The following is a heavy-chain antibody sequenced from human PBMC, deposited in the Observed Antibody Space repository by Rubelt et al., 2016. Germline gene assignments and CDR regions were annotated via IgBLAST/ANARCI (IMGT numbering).Heavy chain of an antibody. CDR2: IYYSGST. V-gene: IGHV4-39*07. CDR1: GGSISSGNYY. Sequence: QVQLQESGPGLVKPSETLSLTCSVSGGSISSGNYYWGWIRQPPGKGLEWIGSIYYSGSTYYNPSLKSRVTISADTSNNQCSRKLGSVTAADTAVYYCARLQWELSTIDFWGQGTLVTVSS. J-gene: IGHJ4*02. D-gene: IGHD1-26*01. CDR3: ARLQWELSTIDF.